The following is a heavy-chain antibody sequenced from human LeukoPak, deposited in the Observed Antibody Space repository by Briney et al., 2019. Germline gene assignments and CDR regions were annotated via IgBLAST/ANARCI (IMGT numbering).Heavy chain of an antibody. CDR3: AKEGSPPEH. CDR2: ISGSGVTT. V-gene: IGHV3-23*01. Sequence: PGGSLRLSCAASGFTFSNYAMSWVRQAPGKGLEWVSGISGSGVTTYYADSVKGRFTISRDNSKNMLYLQMNSLRADDTAVYYFAKEGSPPEHWGQGTLVTASS. J-gene: IGHJ4*02. CDR1: GFTFSNYA.